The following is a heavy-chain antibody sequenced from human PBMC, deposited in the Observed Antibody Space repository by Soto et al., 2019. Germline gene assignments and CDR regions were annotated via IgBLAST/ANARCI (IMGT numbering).Heavy chain of an antibody. Sequence: PSETLSLTCAVSGGSISSGGYSWSWLRQPPGKGLEWIASISYYGSTNYNPSLRSRVTISVDTSKNQFSLEVNSVTAADTAVYFCATIPREWGQGTLVTVSS. CDR2: ISYYGST. CDR3: ATIPRE. J-gene: IGHJ4*02. CDR1: GGSISSGGYS. D-gene: IGHD1-26*01. V-gene: IGHV4-61*08.